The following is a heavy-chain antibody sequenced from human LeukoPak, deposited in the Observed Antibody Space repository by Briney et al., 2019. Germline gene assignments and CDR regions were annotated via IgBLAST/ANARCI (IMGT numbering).Heavy chain of an antibody. D-gene: IGHD6-19*01. Sequence: ASVKVSCKASGYTFTSYGISWGRQAPGQGLEWMGWISAYNGNTNYAQKLQGRVTMTTDTSTSTAYMELRSLRSDDTAVYYCARAVGPKQWLVSGFDYWGQGTLVTVSS. V-gene: IGHV1-18*01. CDR2: ISAYNGNT. CDR3: ARAVGPKQWLVSGFDY. CDR1: GYTFTSYG. J-gene: IGHJ4*02.